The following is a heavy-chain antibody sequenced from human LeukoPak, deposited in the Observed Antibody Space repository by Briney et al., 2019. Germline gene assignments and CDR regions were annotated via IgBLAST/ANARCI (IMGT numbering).Heavy chain of an antibody. V-gene: IGHV5-51*01. D-gene: IGHD3-3*01. CDR3: ARHQSGRRYDALDV. J-gene: IGHJ3*01. Sequence: GESLKISFKTSGYSFTTYWIDWVRRIPGKGLEWMGIIYPGDSDTTYSPSFQGQVTISVDKSTSTAYLQWTSLKASDTAMYYCARHQSGRRYDALDVWGQGTMVTVSS. CDR1: GYSFTTYW. CDR2: IYPGDSDT.